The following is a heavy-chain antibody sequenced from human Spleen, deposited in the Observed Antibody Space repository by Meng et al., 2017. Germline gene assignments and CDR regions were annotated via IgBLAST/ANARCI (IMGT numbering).Heavy chain of an antibody. CDR3: ARDTVVTPRALDY. V-gene: IGHV4-31*03. CDR1: GGSINSCYYF. J-gene: IGHJ4*02. CDR2: IYYSGNT. Sequence: VPPQEPAPRLVMTSQTLSPTCTCSGGSINSCYYFWSWIRQHPGKGLGWIGNIYYSGNTYYNPSLKSRVTISVDTSKTQFSLKLSSVTAADTAVYYCARDTVVTPRALDYWGQGTLVTVSS. D-gene: IGHD4-23*01.